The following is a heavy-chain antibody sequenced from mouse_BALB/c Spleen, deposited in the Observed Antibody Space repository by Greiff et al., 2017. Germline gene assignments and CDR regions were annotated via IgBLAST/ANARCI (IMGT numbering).Heavy chain of an antibody. Sequence: QVQLQQSGAELMKPGASVKISCKATGYTFSSYWIEWVKQRPGHGLEWIGEILPGSGSTNYNEKFKGKATFTADTTSKTAYMQLSSLTSEDSAVYYCARHYRYDGYFDYWGQGTTLTVSS. CDR3: ARHYRYDGYFDY. D-gene: IGHD2-14*01. CDR2: ILPGSGST. V-gene: IGHV1-9*01. J-gene: IGHJ2*01. CDR1: GYTFSSYW.